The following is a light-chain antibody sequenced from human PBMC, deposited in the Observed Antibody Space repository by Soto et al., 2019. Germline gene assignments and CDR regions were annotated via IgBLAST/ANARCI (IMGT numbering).Light chain of an antibody. Sequence: QSALTQPASVSGSPGQSITISCTGTSSDVGGYNFVSWYQHYPGKAPKLIIYGVNNRPSGVSNRFSGSKSGNAASLTISGLQAEDEADYYCSSYTSGSTYVFGPGTKLTVL. CDR3: SSYTSGSTYV. J-gene: IGLJ1*01. V-gene: IGLV2-14*01. CDR2: GVN. CDR1: SSDVGGYNF.